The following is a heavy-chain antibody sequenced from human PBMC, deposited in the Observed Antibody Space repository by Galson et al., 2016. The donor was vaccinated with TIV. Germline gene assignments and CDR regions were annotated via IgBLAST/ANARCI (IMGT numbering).Heavy chain of an antibody. V-gene: IGHV3-7*01. Sequence: SLRLSCAASGFTFSRHWMSWVRQAPGKGLEWVANIKQDGDYKYYVDSVKGRFTISRDNAKNSLYLQMNSLIAKDTAVYYCARGNDPGATYSLDYWGQGTLVTVSS. CDR2: IKQDGDYK. CDR3: ARGNDPGATYSLDY. J-gene: IGHJ4*02. CDR1: GFTFSRHW. D-gene: IGHD1-1*01.